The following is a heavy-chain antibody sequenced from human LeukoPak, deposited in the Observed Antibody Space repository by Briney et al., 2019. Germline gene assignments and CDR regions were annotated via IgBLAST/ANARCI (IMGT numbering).Heavy chain of an antibody. V-gene: IGHV3-7*01. J-gene: IGHJ6*02. CDR1: GFTFSSYW. Sequence: GGSLRLSCAASGFTFSSYWMSWVRQAPGKGLEWVANIKQDGSEKYYVDSVKGRFTISRDNAKNSLYLQMNSLRAEDTAVYYCARELQGRFLEWLSHYYGMDVWGQGTTVTVSS. CDR3: ARELQGRFLEWLSHYYGMDV. D-gene: IGHD3-3*01. CDR2: IKQDGSEK.